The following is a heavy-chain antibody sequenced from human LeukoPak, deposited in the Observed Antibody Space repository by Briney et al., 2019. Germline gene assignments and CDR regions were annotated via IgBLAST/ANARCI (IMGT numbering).Heavy chain of an antibody. Sequence: GGSLRLSCAASGFTFSSYWMHWVRQAPGKGRVGVSRINSDGSSTNYADSVKGRFTISRDNVKNTLYLQMNSLRAEGTAVYYCARSAFGYGDYSLDYWGQGTLVTVSS. CDR1: GFTFSSYW. D-gene: IGHD4-17*01. V-gene: IGHV3-74*01. J-gene: IGHJ4*02. CDR2: INSDGSST. CDR3: ARSAFGYGDYSLDY.